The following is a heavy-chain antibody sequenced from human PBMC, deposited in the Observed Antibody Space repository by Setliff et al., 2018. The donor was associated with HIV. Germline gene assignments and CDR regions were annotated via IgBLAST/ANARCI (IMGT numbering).Heavy chain of an antibody. CDR1: DASINSYY. Sequence: SETLSLTCTVSDASINSYYWNWIRQPPGKGLEWIGFIFASGDTKYNPSLQSRVTISVDTSKNQFSLRLTSVTAADTAVYYCARLRQWLAFFDSWGQGTLVTVSS. D-gene: IGHD6-19*01. CDR2: IFASGDT. CDR3: ARLRQWLAFFDS. V-gene: IGHV4-4*09. J-gene: IGHJ4*02.